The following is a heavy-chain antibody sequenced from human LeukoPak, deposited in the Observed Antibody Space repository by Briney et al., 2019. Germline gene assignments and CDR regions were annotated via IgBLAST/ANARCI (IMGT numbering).Heavy chain of an antibody. V-gene: IGHV3-74*01. D-gene: IGHD6-6*01. CDR3: ARDGSSARGDY. Sequence: GGSLRLSCAASGFTFSNYWMHWVRQAPGKGLVWVSHITGDGTTTNYADSVKGRFSISRDNAKNTLYLQMNSLRAEDTAVYYCARDGSSARGDYWGQGTLVAVSS. J-gene: IGHJ4*02. CDR1: GFTFSNYW. CDR2: ITGDGTTT.